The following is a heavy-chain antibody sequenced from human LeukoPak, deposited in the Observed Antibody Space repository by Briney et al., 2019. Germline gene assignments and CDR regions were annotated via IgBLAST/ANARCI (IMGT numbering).Heavy chain of an antibody. CDR1: GFTFSRYG. J-gene: IGHJ6*03. V-gene: IGHV3-30*02. D-gene: IGHD4-17*01. CDR2: IRYDGSNK. CDR3: AKDSYGPPNYYYYYMDV. Sequence: GWSLRLSCAASGFTFSRYGMHWVRQAPGKGLEWVAFIRYDGSNKYYADSVKSRFTISRDNSKNTLYLQMNSLRAEDTAVYYCAKDSYGPPNYYYYYMDVWGKGTTVTISS.